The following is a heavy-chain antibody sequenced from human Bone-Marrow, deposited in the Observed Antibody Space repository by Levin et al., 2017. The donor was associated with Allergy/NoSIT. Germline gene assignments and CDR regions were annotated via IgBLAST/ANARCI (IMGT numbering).Heavy chain of an antibody. Sequence: GGSLRLSCAASGFKFDDYAMHWVRQAPGKGLEWVAGISWDSESREYADSVKGRFTISRDNAKKSLFLQMNSLGDEDTALYYCAKEHTRTYYLDYWGQGTLVSVSS. D-gene: IGHD2-21*01. CDR2: ISWDSESR. V-gene: IGHV3-9*01. CDR3: AKEHTRTYYLDY. J-gene: IGHJ4*02. CDR1: GFKFDDYA.